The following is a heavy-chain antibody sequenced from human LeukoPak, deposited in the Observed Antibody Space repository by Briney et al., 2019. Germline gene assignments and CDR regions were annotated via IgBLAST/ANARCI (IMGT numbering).Heavy chain of an antibody. V-gene: IGHV4-39*07. CDR3: TGELAGTTVHY. D-gene: IGHD1-7*01. Sequence: SETLSLTCTVSGGSISSSTYFWGWIRQPPGKGLEWIGSIYYNGNTFYNPSIKSRFTTSLDTSKNQFSLNLSSVTAADTAVYYCTGELAGTTVHYWGQGTLVTVSS. CDR2: IYYNGNT. J-gene: IGHJ4*02. CDR1: GGSISSSTYF.